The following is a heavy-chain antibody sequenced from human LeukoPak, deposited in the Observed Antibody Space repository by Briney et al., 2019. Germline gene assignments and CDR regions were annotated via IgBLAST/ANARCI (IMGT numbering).Heavy chain of an antibody. CDR3: ARDKDAYELGIKRWDAFDI. CDR2: IYYSGST. V-gene: IGHV4-39*07. J-gene: IGHJ3*02. D-gene: IGHD7-27*01. CDR1: GGSISSSSYY. Sequence: PSETLSLTCTVSGGSISSSSYYWGWIRQPPGKGLEWIGSIYYSGSTYYNPSLKSRVTISVDTSKNQFSLKLSSVTAADTAVYYCARDKDAYELGIKRWDAFDIWGQGTMVTVSS.